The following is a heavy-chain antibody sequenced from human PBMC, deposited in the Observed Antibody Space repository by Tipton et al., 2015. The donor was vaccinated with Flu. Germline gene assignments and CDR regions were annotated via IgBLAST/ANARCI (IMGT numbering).Heavy chain of an antibody. CDR3: AREIPGGATNLDY. Sequence: GSLRLSCAASGFTFSIYWMSWVRQAPGKGLEWVANIKQVGSEKNYVDSVKGRFTISRDNDKRSLYLQMNTLRAEDTAVYYCAREIPGGATNLDYWGQGTLVTVSS. J-gene: IGHJ4*02. CDR1: GFTFSIYW. D-gene: IGHD2-21*01. V-gene: IGHV3-7*03. CDR2: IKQVGSEK.